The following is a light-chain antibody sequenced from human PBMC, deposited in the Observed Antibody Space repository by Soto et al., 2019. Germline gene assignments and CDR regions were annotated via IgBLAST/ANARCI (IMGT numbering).Light chain of an antibody. Sequence: QSALTQPPSASGTPGQRVTISCSGSSSNIERNTVNWYQQLPGTAPKHLIYSNNQRPSGVPDRFSGSKSGTSASLAISGFQSEDEADYYCAAWDDSLNAVGFGGGTKVTVL. CDR3: AAWDDSLNAVG. J-gene: IGLJ2*01. V-gene: IGLV1-44*01. CDR2: SNN. CDR1: SSNIERNT.